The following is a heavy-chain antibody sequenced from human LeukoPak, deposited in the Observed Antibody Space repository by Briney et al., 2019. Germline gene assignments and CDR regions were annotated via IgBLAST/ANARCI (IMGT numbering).Heavy chain of an antibody. CDR2: ISYDGSNK. Sequence: GRSLRLSCAASGFTLSSYAMHWVRQAPGKGLEWVAVISYDGSNKYYADSVKGRFTISRDNSKNTLYLQMNSLRAEDTAVYYCAESGYSSSWYPNYWGQGTLVTVSS. V-gene: IGHV3-30-3*01. J-gene: IGHJ4*02. D-gene: IGHD6-13*01. CDR1: GFTLSSYA. CDR3: AESGYSSSWYPNY.